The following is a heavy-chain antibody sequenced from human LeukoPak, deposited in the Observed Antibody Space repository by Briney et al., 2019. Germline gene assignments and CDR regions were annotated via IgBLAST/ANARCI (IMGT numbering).Heavy chain of an antibody. V-gene: IGHV4-59*01. CDR3: ARVGYSGYGYYFDN. CDR2: IYYSGST. J-gene: IGHJ4*02. CDR1: GGSISSYY. Sequence: SETLSLTCTVSGGSISSYYWSWIRQPPGKGLEWIGYIYYSGSTNYNPSLKSRVTLSVGTSKSQFSLKLSSVTAADTAVYYCARVGYSGYGYYFDNWGQGTLVTVSS. D-gene: IGHD5-12*01.